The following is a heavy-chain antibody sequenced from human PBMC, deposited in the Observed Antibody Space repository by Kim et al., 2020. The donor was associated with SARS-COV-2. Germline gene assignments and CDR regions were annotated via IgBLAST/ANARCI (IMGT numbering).Heavy chain of an antibody. J-gene: IGHJ4*02. V-gene: IGHV3-43*02. CDR3: AKGNYASGNLDC. CDR2: ISGDLHST. CDR1: GFTFDDYA. D-gene: IGHD3-10*01. Sequence: GSLRLSCVASGFTFDDYAMHWVRQPPGKGLEWVSLISGDLHSTHYADSVEGRFTVSRDNSKNSLYLQMDSLTTEDTAIYYCAKGNYASGNLDCWGQGTLVTVSS.